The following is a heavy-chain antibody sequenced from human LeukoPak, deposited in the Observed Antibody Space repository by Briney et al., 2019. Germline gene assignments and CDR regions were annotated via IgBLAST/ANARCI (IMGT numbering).Heavy chain of an antibody. CDR3: ARGPERQYSSGSLAN. V-gene: IGHV1-2*02. J-gene: IGHJ4*02. CDR2: INPNSGGT. D-gene: IGHD6-19*01. Sequence: ASVKVSCKASGYTFTGYYMHWVRQAPGQGLEWMGWINPNSGGTNYAQKFQGRVTMTRDTSISTAYMELSRLRSDDTAVYYCARGPERQYSSGSLANWGQGTLVTVSS. CDR1: GYTFTGYY.